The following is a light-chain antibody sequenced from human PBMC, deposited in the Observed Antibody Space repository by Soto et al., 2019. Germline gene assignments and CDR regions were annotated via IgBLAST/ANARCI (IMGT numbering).Light chain of an antibody. Sequence: EIVMTQSPATLSVSPGERATLSCRARQSVSSNLGWYRQKPGQSPRLLIYGASTRATGIPARFTGSGSGTEFTLTIGSLQSEDFAVYYCQQYNSWPYTFGQGTKLEIK. CDR1: QSVSSN. CDR3: QQYNSWPYT. CDR2: GAS. V-gene: IGKV3-15*01. J-gene: IGKJ2*01.